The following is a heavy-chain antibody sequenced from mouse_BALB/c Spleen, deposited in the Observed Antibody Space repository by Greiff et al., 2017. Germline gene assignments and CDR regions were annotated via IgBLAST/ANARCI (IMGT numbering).Heavy chain of an antibody. CDR1: GYTFTSYY. V-gene: IGHV1S81*02. Sequence: VQLQQSGAELVKPGASVKLSCKASGYTFTSYYMYWVKQRPGQGLEWIGEINPSNGGTNFNEKFKSKATLTVDKSSSTAYMQLSSLTSEDSAVYYCTRYDGYYDGAMDYWGQGTSVTVSS. CDR2: INPSNGGT. J-gene: IGHJ4*01. CDR3: TRYDGYYDGAMDY. D-gene: IGHD2-3*01.